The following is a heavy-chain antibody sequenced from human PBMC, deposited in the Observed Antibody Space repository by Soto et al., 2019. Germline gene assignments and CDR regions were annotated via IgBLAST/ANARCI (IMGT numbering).Heavy chain of an antibody. CDR3: ARGVSVALDY. J-gene: IGHJ4*02. Sequence: EVQLVESGGGLVQPGGSLRLSCAASGFTFSSHSMNWVRQAPGKGLEWVSYISSSSSTIYYADSVKGRFTISRDNAKNSLYLQMNSLRAEDTAVYYCARGVSVALDYWGQGTLVTVSS. CDR1: GFTFSSHS. D-gene: IGHD6-19*01. V-gene: IGHV3-48*01. CDR2: ISSSSSTI.